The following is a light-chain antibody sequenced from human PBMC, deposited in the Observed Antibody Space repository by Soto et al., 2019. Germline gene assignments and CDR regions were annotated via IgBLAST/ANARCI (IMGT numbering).Light chain of an antibody. V-gene: IGKV3-20*01. CDR3: QRYGSSPLIT. CDR1: QSVSSSS. J-gene: IGKJ5*01. Sequence: EIVLTDSPGTLSLSPWERASLSCMSGQSVSSSSLAWYQQRPGQAPRLLIYGTSSRATGIPDRFSGSGSGTDFTLTISRLEPEDFAVYFCQRYGSSPLITFGQGTRLEI. CDR2: GTS.